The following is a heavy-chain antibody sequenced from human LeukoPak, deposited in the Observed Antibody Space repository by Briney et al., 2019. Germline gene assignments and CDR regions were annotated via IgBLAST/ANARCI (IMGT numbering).Heavy chain of an antibody. CDR3: ASSPYYDFWSGYTN. CDR1: GGSISSSNW. CDR2: IYHSGST. Sequence: SGTLSLTCAVSGGSISSSNWWSWVRPPPGKGLEWIGEIYHSGSTNYNPSLKSRVTISVDKSKNQFSLKLSSVTAADTAVYYCASSPYYDFWSGYTNWGQGTLVTVSS. J-gene: IGHJ4*02. D-gene: IGHD3-3*01. V-gene: IGHV4-4*02.